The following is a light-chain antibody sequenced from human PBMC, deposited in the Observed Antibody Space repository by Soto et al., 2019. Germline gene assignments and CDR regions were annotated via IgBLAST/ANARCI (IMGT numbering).Light chain of an antibody. J-gene: IGKJ4*01. CDR3: QQGNSFPLT. CDR2: DAS. Sequence: DIQMTQSPSSVSASVGDRLTITCRASQGISGWLAWYQQKPGKAPNLLIYDASTLRNGVPSRFSGSGSGTYFTLTISNLQPEDFATYYGQQGNSFPLTFGGGTKVEIK. CDR1: QGISGW. V-gene: IGKV1-12*01.